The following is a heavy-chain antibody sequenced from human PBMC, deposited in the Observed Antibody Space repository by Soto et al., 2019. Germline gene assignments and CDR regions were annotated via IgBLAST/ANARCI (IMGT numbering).Heavy chain of an antibody. CDR1: GGTFSSYA. D-gene: IGHD3-16*01. V-gene: IGHV1-69*01. CDR3: AGELGGGRPYYYYGMDV. CDR2: IIPIFGTA. J-gene: IGHJ6*02. Sequence: QVQLVQSGAEVKKPGSSVKVSCKASGGTFSSYAISWVRQAPGQGLEWMGGIIPIFGTANYAQKFQGRVTITADESTSTAYRERSSLRSEDTAVYYCAGELGGGRPYYYYGMDVWGQGTTVTVSS.